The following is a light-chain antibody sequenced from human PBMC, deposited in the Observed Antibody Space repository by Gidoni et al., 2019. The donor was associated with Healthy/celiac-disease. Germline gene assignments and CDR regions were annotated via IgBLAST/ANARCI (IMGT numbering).Light chain of an antibody. CDR1: SGDVGGYNY. CDR2: DVS. J-gene: IGLJ2*01. Sequence: QSALTQPASVSGPPGQSITISCTGTSGDVGGYNYVSWYQQHPGKAPKLMIYDVSNRPSGVSNRFSGSKSGTTASLTISGLQAEDEADYYCSSYTSSGSVVFGGGTKLTVL. V-gene: IGLV2-14*01. CDR3: SSYTSSGSVV.